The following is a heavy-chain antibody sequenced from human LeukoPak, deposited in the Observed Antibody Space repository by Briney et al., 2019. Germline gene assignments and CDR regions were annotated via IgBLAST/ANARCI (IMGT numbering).Heavy chain of an antibody. CDR2: IKSKTAGGTT. D-gene: IGHD4-23*01. V-gene: IGHV3-15*01. CDR3: ARDLDYGGRGLDS. J-gene: IGHJ4*02. CDR1: GFTFSNAW. Sequence: GGSLRLSCAASGFTFSNAWMSWVRQAPGKGLEWVGRIKSKTAGGTTEYGAPVKGRFLISRDDSKNTLYLQMNSLRAEDTAVYYCARDLDYGGRGLDSWGQGTLVIVSS.